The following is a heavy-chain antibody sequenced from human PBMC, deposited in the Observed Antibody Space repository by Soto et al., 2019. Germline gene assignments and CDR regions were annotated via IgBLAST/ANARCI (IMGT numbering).Heavy chain of an antibody. V-gene: IGHV4-39*01. CDR3: MTYGA. J-gene: IGHJ5*02. CDR1: GGSISSFSFS. Sequence: PSETLSLTCTVSGGSISSFSFSWGWIRQPPGKGLEWIASIYNTGRTAYNSSLRNRVTISVDMFKNQFFLTLASMTAKDTAFYHCMTYGAWGQGMLVTVSS. D-gene: IGHD2-21*02. CDR2: IYNTGRT.